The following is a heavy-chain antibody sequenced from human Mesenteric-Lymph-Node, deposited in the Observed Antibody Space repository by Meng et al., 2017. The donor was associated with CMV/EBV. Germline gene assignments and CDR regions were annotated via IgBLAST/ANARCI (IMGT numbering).Heavy chain of an antibody. Sequence: CPFSGFSLSTSGAGVGWIRQPPGKALEWLALIYWDDDKRYSPSLKSRLTTTKDTSKNQVVLTMTNMDPVDTATYYCAHQAYDYYFDYWGQGTLVTVSS. CDR1: GFSLSTSGAG. D-gene: IGHD3-16*01. CDR2: IYWDDDK. J-gene: IGHJ4*02. CDR3: AHQAYDYYFDY. V-gene: IGHV2-5*02.